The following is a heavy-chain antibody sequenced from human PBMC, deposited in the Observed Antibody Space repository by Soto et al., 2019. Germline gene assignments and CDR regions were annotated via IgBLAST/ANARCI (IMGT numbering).Heavy chain of an antibody. J-gene: IGHJ4*02. CDR1: GGSISGGGYY. D-gene: IGHD2-8*01. Sequence: SETLSLTCTVSGGSISGGGYYWSWIRQHPGKGLEWIGYIYYSGSTYYNPSLKSRVTISVDTSKNQFSLKLSSVTAADTAVYYCARGTLMVYAFDYWGQGTLVTVSS. CDR3: ARGTLMVYAFDY. V-gene: IGHV4-31*03. CDR2: IYYSGST.